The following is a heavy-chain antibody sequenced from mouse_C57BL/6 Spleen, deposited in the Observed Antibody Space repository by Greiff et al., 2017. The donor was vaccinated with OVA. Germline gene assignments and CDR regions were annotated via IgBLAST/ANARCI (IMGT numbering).Heavy chain of an antibody. Sequence: EVQGVESGGGLVKPGGSLKLSCAASGFTFSSYAMSWVRQTPEKRLEWVATISDGGSYTYYPDNVKGRFTISRDNAKNNLYLQMSHLKSEDTAMYYCARDLNYCYAMDYWGQGTSVTVSS. CDR1: GFTFSSYA. D-gene: IGHD2-1*01. J-gene: IGHJ4*01. CDR2: ISDGGSYT. CDR3: ARDLNYCYAMDY. V-gene: IGHV5-4*01.